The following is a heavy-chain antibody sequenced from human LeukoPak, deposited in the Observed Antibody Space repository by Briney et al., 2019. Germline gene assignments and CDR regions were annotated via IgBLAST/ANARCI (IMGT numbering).Heavy chain of an antibody. CDR3: ARSHSSSWYDDAFDI. CDR2: ISGSGGST. Sequence: GGSLRLSCAASGLTFSKYAMMWLRQAPGKGLEWVSAISGSGGSTYYADSVKGRFTISRDNSKNTLYLQMNSLRAEDTAVYYCARSHSSSWYDDAFDIWGQGTMVTVSS. D-gene: IGHD6-13*01. V-gene: IGHV3-23*01. CDR1: GLTFSKYA. J-gene: IGHJ3*02.